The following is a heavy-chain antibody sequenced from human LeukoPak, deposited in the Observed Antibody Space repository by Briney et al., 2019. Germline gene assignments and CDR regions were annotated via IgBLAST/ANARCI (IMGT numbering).Heavy chain of an antibody. CDR3: AKDALGSYSSCDY. J-gene: IGHJ4*02. D-gene: IGHD1-26*01. Sequence: GGSLRLSCAASGFTFSSYGMHWVRQAPGKGLEWVAFIRYDGSNKYYADSVKGRFTISRDTSKNTLYLQMNSLRAEDTAVYYCAKDALGSYSSCDYWGQGTLVTVSS. V-gene: IGHV3-30*02. CDR2: IRYDGSNK. CDR1: GFTFSSYG.